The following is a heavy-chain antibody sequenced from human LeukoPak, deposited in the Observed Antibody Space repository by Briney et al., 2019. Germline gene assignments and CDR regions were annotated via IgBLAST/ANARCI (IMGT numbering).Heavy chain of an antibody. V-gene: IGHV4-4*02. Sequence: SGTLSLTCAVSGGSISSFDWWSWVRQPPGKGLEWIGEIHRNGGNNYNPSLKSRGTISEDKSKNQLSLQLTSVTAADTAIYYCATSAAYCLDYWGQGTLVTVSS. CDR3: ATSAAYCLDY. CDR2: IHRNGGN. CDR1: GGSISSFDW. D-gene: IGHD1-26*01. J-gene: IGHJ4*02.